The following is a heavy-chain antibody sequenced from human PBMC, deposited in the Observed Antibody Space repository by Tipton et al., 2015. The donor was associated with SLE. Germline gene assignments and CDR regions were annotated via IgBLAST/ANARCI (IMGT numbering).Heavy chain of an antibody. CDR3: ARVRSNFDY. Sequence: GSLRLSCAASGFDFGTYWMHWVRQVPGKGLVWVSRINSDGSSTSYADSVKGRFTISRDNAKNTLYLQMSRLRAEDTAVYYCARVRSNFDYWGQGTLVTVSS. CDR2: INSDGSST. V-gene: IGHV3-74*01. J-gene: IGHJ4*02. CDR1: GFDFGTYW.